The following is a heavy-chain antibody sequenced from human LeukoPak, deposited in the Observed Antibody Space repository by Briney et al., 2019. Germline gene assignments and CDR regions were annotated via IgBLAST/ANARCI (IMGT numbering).Heavy chain of an antibody. CDR2: MYYSGST. CDR3: ARVRAGSSGDYPLLGNVDV. J-gene: IGHJ6*02. CDR1: GGSISSGDYY. D-gene: IGHD3-22*01. Sequence: PSQTLSLTCTVSGGSISSGDYYWSWIRQPPGKGLEWIGYMYYSGSTYYNPSLKSRATMSVDTSKNQFSLKISSVTAADTAVYYCARVRAGSSGDYPLLGNVDVWGQGTTVTVSS. V-gene: IGHV4-30-4*08.